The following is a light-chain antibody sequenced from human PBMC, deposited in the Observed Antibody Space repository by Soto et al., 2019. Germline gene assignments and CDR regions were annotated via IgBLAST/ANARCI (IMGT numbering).Light chain of an antibody. CDR1: SSDIGTYKY. CDR3: ISYTSGTTTYV. V-gene: IGLV2-14*01. J-gene: IGLJ1*01. Sequence: QSALTQPASVSGSPGQSVSIACTGTSSDIGTYKYVSWYQQHPGKAPKLMIYEVSNRPSGVSDRFSGSKSGNTASLTISGLQHEDEADYYCISYTSGTTTYVFGTGTKVTVL. CDR2: EVS.